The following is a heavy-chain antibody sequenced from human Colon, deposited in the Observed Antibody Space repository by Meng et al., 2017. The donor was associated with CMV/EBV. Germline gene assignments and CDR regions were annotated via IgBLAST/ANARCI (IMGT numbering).Heavy chain of an antibody. D-gene: IGHD3-22*01. CDR3: ARQEFLYDNSDPPQDY. CDR2: ISPNSGET. Sequence: GYIFTVSLIPWVRQAPGPGLEWMGRISPNSGETHYAQKFQGRVTLTRDTSINTVYMELNSLTSDDTAVYYCARQEFLYDNSDPPQDYWGQGTLVTVSS. CDR1: GYIFTVSL. J-gene: IGHJ4*02. V-gene: IGHV1-2*02.